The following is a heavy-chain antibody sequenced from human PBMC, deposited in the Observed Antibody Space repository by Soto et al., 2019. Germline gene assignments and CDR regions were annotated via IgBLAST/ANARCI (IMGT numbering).Heavy chain of an antibody. CDR1: GDSVSSNSAA. CDR2: TYYRSKWYN. J-gene: IGHJ5*02. V-gene: IGHV6-1*01. CDR3: ARGSEMGQQLVSWFDP. Sequence: SQTLSLTCAISGDSVSSNSAAWNWIRQSPSRGLEWLGRTYYRSKWYNDYAVSVKSRITINPDTSKNQFSLQLNSVTPEDTAVYYCARGSEMGQQLVSWFDPWGQGTLVTVSS. D-gene: IGHD6-13*01.